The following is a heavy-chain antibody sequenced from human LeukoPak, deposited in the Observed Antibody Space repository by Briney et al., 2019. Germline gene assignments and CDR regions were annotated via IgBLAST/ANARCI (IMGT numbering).Heavy chain of an antibody. D-gene: IGHD3-9*01. Sequence: ASVKVSCKASGYTFTSYYMHWVGQAPGQGLEWMGIINPSGGSTSYAQKFQGRVTMTRDTSTSTVYMELSSLRSEDTAVYYCARGDYDILTGYYKEGVIDYWGQGTLVTVSS. J-gene: IGHJ4*02. V-gene: IGHV1-46*01. CDR3: ARGDYDILTGYYKEGVIDY. CDR1: GYTFTSYY. CDR2: INPSGGST.